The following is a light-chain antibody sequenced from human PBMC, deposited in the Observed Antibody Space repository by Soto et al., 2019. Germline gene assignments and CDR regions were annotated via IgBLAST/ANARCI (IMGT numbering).Light chain of an antibody. V-gene: IGKV1-39*01. CDR1: QSISTY. J-gene: IGKJ5*01. Sequence: DIQMTQSPSSLSASVGDRVTITCRASQSISTYVNWYQQKPGKAPNLLIYTASSLQSGVPSRFSGSGSGTDFTLTISSLQPEDFATYYCQQSYSTPSITFGQGTRLEIK. CDR3: QQSYSTPSIT. CDR2: TAS.